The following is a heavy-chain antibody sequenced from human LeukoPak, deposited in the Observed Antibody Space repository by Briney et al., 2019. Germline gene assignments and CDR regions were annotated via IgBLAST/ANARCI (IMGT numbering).Heavy chain of an antibody. D-gene: IGHD5-18*01. Sequence: HPGGSLRLSCAASGFTFSSYAMSWVRQAPGKGLEWVSAISGSGGSTYYADSVKGRFTISRDNSKNTLYLQMNSLRAEDTAVYYCTRGGVQLWLGDYYYYMDVWGKGTTVTVSS. CDR2: ISGSGGST. CDR1: GFTFSSYA. CDR3: TRGGVQLWLGDYYYYMDV. V-gene: IGHV3-23*01. J-gene: IGHJ6*03.